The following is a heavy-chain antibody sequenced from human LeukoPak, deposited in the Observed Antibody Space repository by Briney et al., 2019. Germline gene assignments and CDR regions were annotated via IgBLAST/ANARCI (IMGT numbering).Heavy chain of an antibody. CDR3: ARGLTFGGVIVDFDY. V-gene: IGHV1-18*01. CDR1: GYTFTSYD. D-gene: IGHD3-16*02. J-gene: IGHJ4*02. Sequence: ASVKVSCKASGYTFTSYDISWVRQAPGQGLEWMGWISAYNGNTNYAQKLQGRVTMTTDTSTSTAYMELRSLRSDDTAVYYCARGLTFGGVIVDFDYWGQGTLVTVSS. CDR2: ISAYNGNT.